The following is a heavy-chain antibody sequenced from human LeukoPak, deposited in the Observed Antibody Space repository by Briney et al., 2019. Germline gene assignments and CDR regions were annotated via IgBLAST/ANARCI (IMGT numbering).Heavy chain of an antibody. J-gene: IGHJ3*02. CDR1: GFTFSSYA. D-gene: IGHD1-7*01. V-gene: IGHV3-23*01. Sequence: PGGSLRLSCAASGFTFSSYAMSWVRQAPGKGLEWVSAISGSGGSTYYADSVKGRFTISRDNAKNSLYLQMNSLRAEDTAVYYCARETGTDGAFDIWGQGTMVTVSS. CDR2: ISGSGGST. CDR3: ARETGTDGAFDI.